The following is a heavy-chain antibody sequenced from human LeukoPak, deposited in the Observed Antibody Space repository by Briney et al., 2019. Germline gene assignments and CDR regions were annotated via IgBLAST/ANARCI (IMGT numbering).Heavy chain of an antibody. CDR2: ISSSGSTI. V-gene: IGHV3-48*03. J-gene: IGHJ4*02. Sequence: GGSLRLSCAASGFTFSSYEMNWVRQAPGKGLEWVSYISSSGSTIYYADSVKGRFTISRDNAKNSLYLQMNSLRAEDPAVYYCARVCCSGGGCFYNFDYWGQGSLVTVSS. CDR3: ARVCCSGGGCFYNFDY. CDR1: GFTFSSYE. D-gene: IGHD2-15*01.